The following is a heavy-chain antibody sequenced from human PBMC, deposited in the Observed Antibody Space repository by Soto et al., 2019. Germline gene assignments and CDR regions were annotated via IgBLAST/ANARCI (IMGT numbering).Heavy chain of an antibody. J-gene: IGHJ4*02. D-gene: IGHD4-17*01. CDR2: IYPDDSDS. CDR1: GYAFTSYW. V-gene: IGHV5-51*01. CDR3: VATYGDYLDY. Sequence: GESLKISCTGWGYAFTSYWIGWVRQMPGKGLEWMAIIYPDDSDSRYSPSFQGQVTISADKSISTAYLQWSSLKASDTAIYYCVATYGDYLDYWGQGTLVTVSS.